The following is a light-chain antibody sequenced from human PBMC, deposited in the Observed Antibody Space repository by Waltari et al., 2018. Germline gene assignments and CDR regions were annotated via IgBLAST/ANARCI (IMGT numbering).Light chain of an antibody. Sequence: QSVLTQPPSASGTPGQRVTISCSARSSNLGRTSVSWYQQLPGTAPKLHINRNNRRPSGVPDRFSGSKSGPSAALATSGLRSEDEADYYCAAWDDSLSVRVCGGGPKLTVL. V-gene: IGLV1-47*01. CDR3: AAWDDSLSVRV. J-gene: IGLJ3*02. CDR2: RNN. CDR1: SSNLGRTS.